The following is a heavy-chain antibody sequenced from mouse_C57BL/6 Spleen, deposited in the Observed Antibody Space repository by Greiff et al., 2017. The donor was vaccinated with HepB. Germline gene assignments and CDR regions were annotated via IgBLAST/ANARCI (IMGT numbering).Heavy chain of an antibody. V-gene: IGHV5-16*01. Sequence: EVQLVESEGGLVQPGRSMKLSCTASGFTFSDYYMAWVRQVPEKGLEWVANINYDGSSTYYLDSLKSRFIISRDNAKNILYLQMSSLKSEDTATYYCAREKNYYGSSYGYFDYWGQGTTLTVSS. CDR1: GFTFSDYY. CDR3: AREKNYYGSSYGYFDY. D-gene: IGHD1-1*01. J-gene: IGHJ2*01. CDR2: INYDGSST.